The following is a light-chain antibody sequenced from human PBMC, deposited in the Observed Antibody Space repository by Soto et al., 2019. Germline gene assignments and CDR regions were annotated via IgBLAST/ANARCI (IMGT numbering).Light chain of an antibody. CDR1: QSINNNY. CDR3: QQYSSLYT. V-gene: IGKV3-20*01. CDR2: GAS. Sequence: EIVLTQSPGTLSLSPGERVTLSCRASQSINNNYLAWYQHKPGQAPRLIVYGASARATGIPDRFSGSGSGTDFTLTISRLEPEDFAVYYSQQYSSLYTFGQGTKLEIK. J-gene: IGKJ2*01.